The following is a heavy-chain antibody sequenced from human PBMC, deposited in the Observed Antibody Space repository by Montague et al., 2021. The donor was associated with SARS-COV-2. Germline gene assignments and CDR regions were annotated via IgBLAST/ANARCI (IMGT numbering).Heavy chain of an antibody. D-gene: IGHD6-25*01. CDR1: IGSISSGSYY. CDR2: IYTSGST. Sequence: TLSLTCTVSIGSISSGSYYWSWIRQPAGKGLEWIGRIYTSGSTNYNPSLKSRVTISVDTSKNQFSLKLSSVTAAATAVYYCARDGYSSGWKRLHWFDPWGQGTLVTVSS. CDR3: ARDGYSSGWKRLHWFDP. V-gene: IGHV4-61*02. J-gene: IGHJ5*02.